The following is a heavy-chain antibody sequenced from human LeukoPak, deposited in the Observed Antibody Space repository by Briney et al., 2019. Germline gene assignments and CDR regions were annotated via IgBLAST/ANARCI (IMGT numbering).Heavy chain of an antibody. J-gene: IGHJ3*02. D-gene: IGHD7-27*01. V-gene: IGHV4-59*01. CDR2: IYYSGST. CDR1: GGSISSYY. CDR3: ARVYRGKTGDRRNAFDI. Sequence: SETLSLTCTVSGGSISSYYWSWIRQPPGKGLEWIGYIYYSGSTNYNPSLKSRVTISVDTSKNQFSLKLSSVTAAVTAVYYCARVYRGKTGDRRNAFDIWGQGTMVTVSS.